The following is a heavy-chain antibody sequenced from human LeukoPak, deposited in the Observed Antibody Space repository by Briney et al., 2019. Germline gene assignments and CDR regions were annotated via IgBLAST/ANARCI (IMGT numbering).Heavy chain of an antibody. V-gene: IGHV1-2*02. D-gene: IGHD1-26*01. Sequence: ASVKVSCKASGYTFTDHYMHWVRQAPGQGLEWMGWINPNSGGTIYAQKFQGRVTMTRDTSISTAFMELSRWRSGDTAVYYCARHPPIVGATYWFDPWGQGTLVTVSS. CDR3: ARHPPIVGATYWFDP. CDR1: GYTFTDHY. CDR2: INPNSGGT. J-gene: IGHJ5*02.